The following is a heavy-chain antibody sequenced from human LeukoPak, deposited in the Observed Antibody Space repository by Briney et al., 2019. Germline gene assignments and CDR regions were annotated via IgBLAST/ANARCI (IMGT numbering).Heavy chain of an antibody. CDR1: GFTLSSNF. CDR2: ISSGGTT. Sequence: GGSLRLSCAASGFTLSSNFMSWVRQAPGTGLEGVSVISSGGTTNYAASVKGRFTISRDNSKNTVYLQMDSLRAEDTAVYYCARGAPTRTAPSDYWGQGTLVTVSS. J-gene: IGHJ4*02. CDR3: ARGAPTRTAPSDY. V-gene: IGHV3-53*01.